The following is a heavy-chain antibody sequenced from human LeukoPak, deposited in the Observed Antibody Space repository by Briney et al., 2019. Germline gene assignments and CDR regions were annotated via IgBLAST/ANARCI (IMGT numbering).Heavy chain of an antibody. D-gene: IGHD3-10*01. V-gene: IGHV5-51*01. Sequence: GESLKISCKGSGYSFTSYWIGWVRQMPGKGLEWMGIIYPGDSDTRYSPSFQGQVTISADKSISTAYLQWSSLKASDTAMYYCARGAMVRGVIIEFDYWGQGTLVTVSS. CDR1: GYSFTSYW. J-gene: IGHJ4*02. CDR3: ARGAMVRGVIIEFDY. CDR2: IYPGDSDT.